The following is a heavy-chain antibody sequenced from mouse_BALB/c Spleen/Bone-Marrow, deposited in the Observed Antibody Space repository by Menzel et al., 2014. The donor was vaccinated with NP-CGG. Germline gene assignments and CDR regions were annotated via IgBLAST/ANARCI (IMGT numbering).Heavy chain of an antibody. Sequence: EVHLVESGPGLVKPSQSLSLTCSVTGYSITSGYYWNWIRQFPGNKLEWMGYISFDSNNNYNPSLKNRISITRDTSKNQFFLKLNSVTTEDTATHYCARGGGNYWYFDVWGAGTTVTVSS. J-gene: IGHJ1*01. CDR2: ISFDSNN. V-gene: IGHV3-6*02. D-gene: IGHD2-1*01. CDR3: ARGGGNYWYFDV. CDR1: GYSITSGYY.